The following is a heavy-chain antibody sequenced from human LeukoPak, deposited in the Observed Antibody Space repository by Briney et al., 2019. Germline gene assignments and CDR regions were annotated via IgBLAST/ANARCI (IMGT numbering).Heavy chain of an antibody. V-gene: IGHV4-39*07. CDR2: IYYSGST. CDR1: GGSISSSSYY. Sequence: PSETLSLTCTVSGGSISSSSYYWGWIRQPPGKGLEWIGSIYYSGSTYYNPSLKSRVTISVDTSKNQFSLKLSSVTAADTAVYYCARGPYYYGSGSYFYFDYWGQGTLVTVSS. D-gene: IGHD3-10*01. CDR3: ARGPYYYGSGSYFYFDY. J-gene: IGHJ4*02.